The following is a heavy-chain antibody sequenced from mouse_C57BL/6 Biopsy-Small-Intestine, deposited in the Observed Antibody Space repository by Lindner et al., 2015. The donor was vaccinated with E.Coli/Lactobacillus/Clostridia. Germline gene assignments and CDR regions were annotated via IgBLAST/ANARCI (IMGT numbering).Heavy chain of an antibody. CDR1: GYAFSSYW. CDR3: ARGERGDFDY. J-gene: IGHJ2*01. V-gene: IGHV1-80*01. Sequence: VQLQESGAELLKPGASVKISCKASGYAFSSYWMNWVKQRPGKGLEWIGQIYPGDGDTNYSGNFKGKATLTADRSSSTAYMHLSSLTSEDSAVCFCARGERGDFDYWGQGTTLTVSS. CDR2: IYPGDGDT.